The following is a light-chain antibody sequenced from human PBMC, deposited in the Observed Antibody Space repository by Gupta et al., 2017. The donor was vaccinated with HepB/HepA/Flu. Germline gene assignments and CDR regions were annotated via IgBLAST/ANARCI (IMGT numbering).Light chain of an antibody. J-gene: IGLJ1*01. CDR3: QSYDSSLRGSV. CDR1: SSNIGAQYD. CDR2: GNS. Sequence: QSVLTQPPSVSGAPGQRVPISCTGSSSNIGAQYDVHWYQQLPGTAPKLLIYGNSNRPSGVPDRFSGSKSGTSASLAITGLQAEDEADYYCQSYDSSLRGSVFGTGTKVTVL. V-gene: IGLV1-40*01.